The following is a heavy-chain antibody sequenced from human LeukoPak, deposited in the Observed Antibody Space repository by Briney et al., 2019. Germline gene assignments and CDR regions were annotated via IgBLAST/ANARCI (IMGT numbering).Heavy chain of an antibody. Sequence: ASVKVSCKPSGYTFTSYSISWVRQAPGQGLEWMGWISAYNGNTDSAQKLQGRFTMTTDTSTSTAYMELRSLRSDDTAVYYCARGGYSSGCFDYWGQGTLVTVSS. D-gene: IGHD6-19*01. J-gene: IGHJ4*02. CDR1: GYTFTSYS. CDR3: ARGGYSSGCFDY. CDR2: ISAYNGNT. V-gene: IGHV1-18*01.